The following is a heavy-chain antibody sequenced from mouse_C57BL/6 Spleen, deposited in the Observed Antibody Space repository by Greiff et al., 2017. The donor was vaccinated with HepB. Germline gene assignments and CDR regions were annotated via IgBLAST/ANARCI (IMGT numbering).Heavy chain of an antibody. J-gene: IGHJ2*01. CDR2: IDPSDSYT. V-gene: IGHV1-69*01. CDR3: ARAYYGSPYYFDY. D-gene: IGHD1-1*01. Sequence: QVQLQQPGAELVMPGASVKLSCKASGYTFTSYWMHWVKQRPGQGLEWIGEIDPSDSYTNYNQKFKGKSTLTVDKSSSTAHMQLSSLTSEDSAVYYCARAYYGSPYYFDYWGQGTTLTVSS. CDR1: GYTFTSYW.